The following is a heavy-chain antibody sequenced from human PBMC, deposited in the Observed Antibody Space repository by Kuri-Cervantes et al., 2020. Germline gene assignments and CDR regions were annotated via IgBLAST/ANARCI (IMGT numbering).Heavy chain of an antibody. CDR3: AREGYDSSGYYAGGWFDP. J-gene: IGHJ5*02. CDR1: GFTFSSYG. CDR2: IWYDGSNK. V-gene: IGHV3-33*01. Sequence: GESLKISCAASGFTFSSYGMHWVRQAPGKGLEWVAVIWYDGSNKYYADSVKGRFTISRDNSKNTLYLQMNSLRAEDTAVYYCAREGYDSSGYYAGGWFDPWGQGTLVPVSS. D-gene: IGHD3-22*01.